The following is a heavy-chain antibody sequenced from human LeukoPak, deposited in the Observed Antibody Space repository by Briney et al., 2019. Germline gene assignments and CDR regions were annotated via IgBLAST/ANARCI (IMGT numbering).Heavy chain of an antibody. CDR2: IKQDGSEK. Sequence: PGGSLTLSCAASGFTFSNYWMSWVRQAPGKGLEWVANIKQDGSEKYYVDSVKGRFTISRDNAKNSLDLQMKSLRAEDTAVYYCAKDDYGTGSYYYWGQGTLVTVSS. V-gene: IGHV3-7*04. CDR3: AKDDYGTGSYYY. CDR1: GFTFSNYW. J-gene: IGHJ4*02. D-gene: IGHD3-10*01.